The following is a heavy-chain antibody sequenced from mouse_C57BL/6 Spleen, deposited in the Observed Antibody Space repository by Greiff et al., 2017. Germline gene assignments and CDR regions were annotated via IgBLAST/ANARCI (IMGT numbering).Heavy chain of an antibody. V-gene: IGHV1-64*01. Sequence: VQLQQPGAELVKPGASVKLSCKASGYTFTSYWMHWVKQRPGQGLEWIGMIHPSSGSTNYNEKFKSKATLTADKSSSTAYMQLSSLTSEASAVYYCAREGGTTFDYWGQGTTLTVSS. D-gene: IGHD4-1*01. CDR3: AREGGTTFDY. CDR1: GYTFTSYW. CDR2: IHPSSGST. J-gene: IGHJ2*01.